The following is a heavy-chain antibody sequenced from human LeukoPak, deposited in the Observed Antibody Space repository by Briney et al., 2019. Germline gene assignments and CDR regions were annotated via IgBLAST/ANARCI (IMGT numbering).Heavy chain of an antibody. D-gene: IGHD2-15*01. J-gene: IGHJ3*02. Sequence: PGGSLRLSCAASGLTVSSNYMSWVRQAPGEGLEWVSVIYSGVSTYYADSVKGRFTISRDNSKNTLYLQISRLRAEDTAVYYCARGGFCSGGSCYFWAFDIWGQGTMVTVSS. CDR2: IYSGVST. CDR1: GLTVSSNY. CDR3: ARGGFCSGGSCYFWAFDI. V-gene: IGHV3-66*01.